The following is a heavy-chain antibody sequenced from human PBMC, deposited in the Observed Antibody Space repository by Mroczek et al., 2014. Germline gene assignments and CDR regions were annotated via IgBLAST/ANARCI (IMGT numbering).Heavy chain of an antibody. D-gene: IGHD1-7*01. CDR3: ARDEAVEAIWNYSTRGSAFDI. Sequence: QVQLQESGPGLVKPSQTLSLTCTVSGGSISSGGYYWSWIRQHPGKGLEWIGYIYYSGSTYYNPSLRSRVTISVDTSKNQFSLKLSSVTAADTAVYYCARDEAVEAIWNYSTRGSAFDIWGQGTMVTVSS. J-gene: IGHJ3*02. CDR2: IYYSGST. V-gene: IGHV4-31*03. CDR1: GGSISSGGYY.